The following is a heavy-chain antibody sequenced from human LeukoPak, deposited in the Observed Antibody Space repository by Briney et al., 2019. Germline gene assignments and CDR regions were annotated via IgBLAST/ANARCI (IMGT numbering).Heavy chain of an antibody. CDR1: GYTFTGYF. V-gene: IGHV1-2*02. CDR3: AFSSNGWYGFDY. J-gene: IGHJ4*02. Sequence: ALVKVSCRASGYTFTGYFMHWVRQAPGQGLEWMGWINPNNGGTNYAQKFQGRVTMTRDTSITTAYMELSRLTSDDTAVYYCAFSSNGWYGFDYWGQGTLVTVSS. D-gene: IGHD6-19*01. CDR2: INPNNGGT.